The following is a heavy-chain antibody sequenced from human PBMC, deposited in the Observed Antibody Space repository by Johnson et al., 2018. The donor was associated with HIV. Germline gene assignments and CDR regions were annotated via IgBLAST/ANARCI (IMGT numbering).Heavy chain of an antibody. CDR2: IDTAGDT. CDR3: ARAGKWSGDAFDI. CDR1: GFTFSSYD. V-gene: IGHV3-13*01. Sequence: VQLVESGGGLVQPGGSLRLSCAASGFTFSSYDMHWVRQTTGKGLEWVSVIDTAGDTYYAGSVKGRLTISRENAKKSLYLQMNSLRAGDTAVYYCARAGKWSGDAFDIWGQGTTVTVSS. D-gene: IGHD3-10*01. J-gene: IGHJ3*02.